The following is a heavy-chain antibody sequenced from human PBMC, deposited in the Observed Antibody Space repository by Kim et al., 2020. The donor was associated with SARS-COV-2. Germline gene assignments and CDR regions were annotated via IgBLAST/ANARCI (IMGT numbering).Heavy chain of an antibody. CDR3: AVDVRVRGSDAFDI. V-gene: IGHV4-39*01. D-gene: IGHD3-10*01. J-gene: IGHJ3*02. Sequence: SETLSLTCTVSGGSISSSSYYWGWIRQPPGKGLEWIGSIYYSGCTYYNPSLKSRVTISVDTSKNQFSLKLSSVTAADTAVYYCAVDVRVRGSDAFDIWGQGTMVTVSS. CDR1: GGSISSSSYY. CDR2: IYYSGCT.